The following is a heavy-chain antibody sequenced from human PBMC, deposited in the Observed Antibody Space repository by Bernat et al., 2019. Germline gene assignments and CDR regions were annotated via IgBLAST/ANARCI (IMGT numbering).Heavy chain of an antibody. Sequence: EVQLLESGGGLVQPGGSLRLSCAASGFTFSSYAMSWVRQAPGKGLEWVSSISGSVGCTYYADSVKGRFTISRDNSKNTMYLQMNSLRAEDTAVYYCAKEQSSGWPYTQYIWFDPWGQGTLVTVSS. D-gene: IGHD6-19*01. CDR2: ISGSVGCT. CDR1: GFTFSSYA. J-gene: IGHJ5*02. CDR3: AKEQSSGWPYTQYIWFDP. V-gene: IGHV3-23*01.